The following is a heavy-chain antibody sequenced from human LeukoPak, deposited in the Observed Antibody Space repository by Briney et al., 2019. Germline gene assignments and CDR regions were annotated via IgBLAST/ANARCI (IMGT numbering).Heavy chain of an antibody. CDR1: GGSLSGYY. CDR3: ARGLEYDILTGYPEYFQH. D-gene: IGHD3-9*01. CDR2: INHSGST. J-gene: IGHJ1*01. Sequence: SETLSLTCAVYGGSLSGYYWSWIRQPPGKGLEWIGEINHSGSTNYNPSLKSRVTISVGTSKNQFSLKLSSVTAADTAVYYCARGLEYDILTGYPEYFQHWGQGTLVTVSS. V-gene: IGHV4-34*01.